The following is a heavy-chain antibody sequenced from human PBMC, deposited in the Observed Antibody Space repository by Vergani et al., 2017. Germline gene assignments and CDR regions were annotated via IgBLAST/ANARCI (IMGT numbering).Heavy chain of an antibody. D-gene: IGHD5-18*01. Sequence: QVQLVQSGAEVKKPGASVKVSCKASGYTFTSYAMHWVRQAPGQRLEWMGWINAGNGNTKYSQKFQGRVTITRDTSASTAYMELSSLRSEDTAVYYCARAWRYSYGLDYWGQGTLVTVSS. CDR2: INAGNGNT. J-gene: IGHJ4*02. CDR3: ARAWRYSYGLDY. V-gene: IGHV1-3*01. CDR1: GYTFTSYA.